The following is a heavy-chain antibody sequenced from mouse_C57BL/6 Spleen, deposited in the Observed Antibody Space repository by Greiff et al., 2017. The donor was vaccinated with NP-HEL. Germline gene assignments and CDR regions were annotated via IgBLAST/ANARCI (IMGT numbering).Heavy chain of an antibody. CDR1: GFSLTSYG. D-gene: IGHD1-1*01. V-gene: IGHV2-5*01. Sequence: QVQLQQSGPGLVQPSQSLSITCTVSGFSLTSYGVHWVRQSPGKGLEGLGVIWRGGSTDYNAAFMSRLSITKDNSKSQVFVKMNSRQADDTAIYYCAKSGYGSNAMDYWGQGTSVTVSS. CDR3: AKSGYGSNAMDY. CDR2: IWRGGST. J-gene: IGHJ4*01.